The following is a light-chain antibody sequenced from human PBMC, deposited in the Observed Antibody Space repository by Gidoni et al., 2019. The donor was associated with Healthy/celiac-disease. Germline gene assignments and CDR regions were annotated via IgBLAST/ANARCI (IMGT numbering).Light chain of an antibody. CDR3: QQSYSTPWT. V-gene: IGKV1-39*01. J-gene: IGKJ1*01. CDR2: AAS. Sequence: DIQMTQSPSSLSASVGDRVTITCRASQSISSYLNWYQQKSGKAPKVLIYAASNLQSGVPSRFSGSGSGKEFTLTISCLQPEDFATYYCQQSYSTPWTFGQGTKVEIK. CDR1: QSISSY.